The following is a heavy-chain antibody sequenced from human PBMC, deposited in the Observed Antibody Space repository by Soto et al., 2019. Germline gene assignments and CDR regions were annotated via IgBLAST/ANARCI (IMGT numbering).Heavy chain of an antibody. Sequence: HPGGSLRLSCAASGFTFSTYDMHWVRQATGKGLEWVSSVGTSGDTYYAASVMGRFTISRDNANNSLYLQMNSLRAGDTAVYYCTRSTPGGWYGYWGQGTLVTVSS. CDR1: GFTFSTYD. V-gene: IGHV3-13*04. D-gene: IGHD6-19*01. CDR2: VGTSGDT. CDR3: TRSTPGGWYGY. J-gene: IGHJ4*02.